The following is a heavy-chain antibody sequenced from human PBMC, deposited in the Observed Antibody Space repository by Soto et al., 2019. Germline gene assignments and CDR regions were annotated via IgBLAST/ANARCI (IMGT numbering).Heavy chain of an antibody. Sequence: EVQLLESGGGLVQPGGSLRLSCAASGFTFTSYAMSWVRQAPGKGLEWVSVISGSGGSSYYADSLKGWFTISRDNSKNIVYLQVNSLRAEDTAIYHCSSLYGSNPVRFDDWGQGTLVIVSP. V-gene: IGHV3-23*01. CDR2: ISGSGGSS. CDR1: GFTFTSYA. D-gene: IGHD4-17*01. J-gene: IGHJ4*02. CDR3: SSLYGSNPVRFDD.